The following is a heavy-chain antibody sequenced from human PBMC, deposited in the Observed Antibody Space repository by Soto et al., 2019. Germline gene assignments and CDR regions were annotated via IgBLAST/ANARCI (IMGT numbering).Heavy chain of an antibody. V-gene: IGHV3-11*01. CDR3: ARDSRRGHV. Sequence: QVQLVESGGALVKPGESLRLSCAASGFTFSDYNMGWIRPAPGKGLERISYISYSASTVYYADSVKGRFTISRDNAKNSLFLQMNSLRAEDTAVYYCARDSRRGHVWGQGTTVTVSS. CDR2: ISYSASTV. J-gene: IGHJ6*02. D-gene: IGHD3-10*01. CDR1: GFTFSDYN.